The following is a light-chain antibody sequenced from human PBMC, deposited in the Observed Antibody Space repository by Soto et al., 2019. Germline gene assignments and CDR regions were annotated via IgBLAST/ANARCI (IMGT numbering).Light chain of an antibody. CDR2: SAS. J-gene: IGKJ2*01. V-gene: IGKV1-39*01. Sequence: IQLTQSPTSLSAAFGDGVTITCRASQTITTYLNWYQQKPGEAPKLLIYSASVLQSGVPSRFSGSGSETYFTLTINSLQPEDFATYYCQQSYTAPMYTFGQGTKVDIK. CDR1: QTITTY. CDR3: QQSYTAPMYT.